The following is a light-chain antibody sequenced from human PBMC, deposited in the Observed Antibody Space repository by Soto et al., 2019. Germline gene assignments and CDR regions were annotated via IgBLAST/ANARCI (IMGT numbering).Light chain of an antibody. V-gene: IGKV3-15*01. J-gene: IGKJ1*01. CDR2: GAS. CDR1: QSVSSN. CDR3: QQYNNWPPGT. Sequence: EIVMTQSPATLSVSPGERATLSCRASQSVSSNLAWYQQKPGQAPRLLIYGASTRATGIPARFSGSGSETEFTLTISSLQSEDFAVYYCQQYNNWPPGTFGQGTKVDI.